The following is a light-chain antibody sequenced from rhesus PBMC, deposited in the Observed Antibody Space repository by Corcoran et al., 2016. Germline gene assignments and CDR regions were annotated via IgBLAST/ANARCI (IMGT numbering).Light chain of an antibody. Sequence: DIQMTQSPSSLSASVGDRVTITCRASQGISNWLAWYQQNQGKAPKFLIYRESNLETGVPSRFSGRGAGTDCTHTISSLQPGAIATYYCQRHDNSPLTFGGRTKVEIK. J-gene: IGKJ4*01. V-gene: IGKV1-69*01. CDR2: RES. CDR3: QRHDNSPLT. CDR1: QGISNW.